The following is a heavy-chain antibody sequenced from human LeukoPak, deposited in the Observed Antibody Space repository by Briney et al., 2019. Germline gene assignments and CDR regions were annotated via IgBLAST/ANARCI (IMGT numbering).Heavy chain of an antibody. J-gene: IGHJ4*02. CDR2: IYHSGST. CDR1: GGSISSRSYY. V-gene: IGHV4-39*02. D-gene: IGHD2-8*01. CDR3: ARYTGVNGYYFDY. Sequence: SETLSLTCTVSGGSISSRSYYWSWLRQPPGKGLEWIATIYHSGSTYYNASLKSRVTISVDTSKSHFSLKLSSVTTAGTAMYYCARYTGVNGYYFDYWGQGTLVTVSS.